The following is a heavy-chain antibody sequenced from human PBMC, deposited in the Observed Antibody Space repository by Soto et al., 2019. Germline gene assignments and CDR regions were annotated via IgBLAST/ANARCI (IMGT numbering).Heavy chain of an antibody. CDR1: GFTFSSYW. V-gene: IGHV3-7*01. Sequence: EVQLVESGGGLVQPGGSLRLSCAASGFTFSSYWMSWVRQAPGKGLEWVANIKQDGSEKYYVDSVKGRFTISRDNAKNSLYLEMNSFRSEDTAVYYCARDRAAAAGTSDYWGQGTLVTVS. CDR3: ARDRAAAAGTSDY. CDR2: IKQDGSEK. D-gene: IGHD6-13*01. J-gene: IGHJ4*02.